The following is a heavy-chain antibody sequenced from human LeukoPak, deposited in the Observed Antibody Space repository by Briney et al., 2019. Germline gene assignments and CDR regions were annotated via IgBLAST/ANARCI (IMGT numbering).Heavy chain of an antibody. Sequence: SQTLSLTCAVSGGSISSGGYSWSWIRQPPGKGLEWIGYIYHSGSTYYNPSLKSRVTISVDTSKNQFSLKLSSVTAADTAVYYCARRRYSYGSGYYYYMDVWGKGTTVTVSS. CDR2: IYHSGST. CDR1: GGSISSGGYS. CDR3: ARRRYSYGSGYYYYMDV. D-gene: IGHD5-18*01. V-gene: IGHV4-30-2*01. J-gene: IGHJ6*03.